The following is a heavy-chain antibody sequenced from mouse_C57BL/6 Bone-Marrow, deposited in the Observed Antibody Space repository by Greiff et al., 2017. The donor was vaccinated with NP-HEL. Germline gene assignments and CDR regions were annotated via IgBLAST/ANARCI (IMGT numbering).Heavy chain of an antibody. Sequence: QVQLQQSGAELARPGASVKLSCKASGYTFTSYGISWVKQRTGQGLEWIGEIYPRSGDTYYNGKFKGQATLTADKSSSTAYMELRSLTSEDSAVYFCARGDYGSPFYAMDYGGQGTAVTVSS. V-gene: IGHV1-81*01. CDR3: ARGDYGSPFYAMDY. CDR2: IYPRSGDT. J-gene: IGHJ4*01. CDR1: GYTFTSYG. D-gene: IGHD1-1*01.